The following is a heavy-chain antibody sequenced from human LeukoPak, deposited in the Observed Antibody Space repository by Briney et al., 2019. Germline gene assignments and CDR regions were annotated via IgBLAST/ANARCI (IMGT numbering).Heavy chain of an antibody. D-gene: IGHD6-13*01. CDR2: IYHSGST. Sequence: PSETLSLTCAVSGGSISSGGYSWSWIRQPPGKGLEWIGYIYHSGSTNYNPSLKSRVTISVDTSKNQFSLKLSSVTAADTAVYYCARLPPSRRDAFDIWGQGTMVTVSS. J-gene: IGHJ3*02. V-gene: IGHV4-30-2*01. CDR1: GGSISSGGYS. CDR3: ARLPPSRRDAFDI.